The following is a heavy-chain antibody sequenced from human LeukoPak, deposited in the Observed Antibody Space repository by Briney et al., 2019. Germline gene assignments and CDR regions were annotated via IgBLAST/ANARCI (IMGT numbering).Heavy chain of an antibody. Sequence: SETLSLTCTVSGGSISSSSYYWGWIRQPPGKGLEWIVSIYYSGITYYNPSLKSRVTISVDSSKNQFSLKLTSVTAADTAVYSCARQAEILNWFDPWGQGTLVTVSS. CDR3: ARQAEILNWFDP. J-gene: IGHJ5*02. CDR2: IYYSGIT. CDR1: GGSISSSSYY. D-gene: IGHD2/OR15-2a*01. V-gene: IGHV4-39*01.